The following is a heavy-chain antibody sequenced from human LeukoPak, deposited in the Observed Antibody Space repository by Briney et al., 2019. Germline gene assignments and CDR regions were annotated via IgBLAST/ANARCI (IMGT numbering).Heavy chain of an antibody. CDR1: GDSFSSHY. CDR2: ISHIGRT. V-gene: IGHV4-59*11. D-gene: IGHD4-17*01. J-gene: IGHJ4*02. CDR3: ARDLVTVTKGFDI. Sequence: SETLSLTCAVSGDSFSSHYWTWIRQSPGTGLEWIGYISHIGRTNYNPSLKSRVTISIDTSKNQFSLKLRSVTAADTAVYYCARDLVTVTKGFDIWGQGTLVTVSS.